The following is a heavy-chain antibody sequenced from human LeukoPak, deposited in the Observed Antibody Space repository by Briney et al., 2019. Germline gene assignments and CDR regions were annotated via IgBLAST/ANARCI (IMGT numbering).Heavy chain of an antibody. V-gene: IGHV4-59*01. Sequence: SETLSLTCAVYGGSFSGYYWSWIRQPPGKGLEWIGYIYYSGSTNYNPSLKSRVTISVDTSKSQFSLKLSSVTAADTAVYYCARDPYGSGSFDPWGQGTLVTVSS. CDR1: GGSFSGYY. D-gene: IGHD3-10*01. CDR2: IYYSGST. J-gene: IGHJ5*02. CDR3: ARDPYGSGSFDP.